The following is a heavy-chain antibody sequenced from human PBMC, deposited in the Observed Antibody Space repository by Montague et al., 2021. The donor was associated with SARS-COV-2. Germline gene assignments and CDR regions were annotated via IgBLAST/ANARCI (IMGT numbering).Heavy chain of an antibody. CDR2: TYYRSKWYN. Sequence: CAISGDSVSSNTATWNWIRQSPSRGLEWLGRTYYRSKWYNDYAESVKSRITIDPDTSKHQFSLHLNSVTPEDTAVYYCARIPVGSKYYFDFRGQGTLVTVSS. J-gene: IGHJ4*02. CDR1: GDSVSSNTAT. CDR3: ARIPVGSKYYFDF. V-gene: IGHV6-1*01. D-gene: IGHD2-2*01.